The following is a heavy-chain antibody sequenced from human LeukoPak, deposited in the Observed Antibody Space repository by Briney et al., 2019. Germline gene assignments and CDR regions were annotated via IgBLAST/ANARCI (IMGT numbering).Heavy chain of an antibody. CDR2: MNPHSGNT. Sequence: ASVKVSCKASGYTFTSYDIYWVRQATGQGVVWMGWMNPHSGNTGYAQKFQGRVNMTRNPSISTAYMELSSLRSEDTAVYYCARLDITMVRGVIISDYYYGMDVWGQGTTVTVSS. J-gene: IGHJ6*02. D-gene: IGHD3-10*01. CDR1: GYTFTSYD. CDR3: ARLDITMVRGVIISDYYYGMDV. V-gene: IGHV1-8*01.